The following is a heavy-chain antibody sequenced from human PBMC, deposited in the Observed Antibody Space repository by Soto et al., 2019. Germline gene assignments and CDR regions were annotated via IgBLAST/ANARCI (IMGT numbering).Heavy chain of an antibody. CDR1: GFTFSRFG. CDR2: IWHDGKNK. J-gene: IGHJ4*02. V-gene: IGHV3-33*01. Sequence: QVQVVESGGGVVQPGRSLRLSCAASGFTFSRFGMHWVRQAPGKGLEWVAVIWHDGKNKYYADSVKGRFTISRDNSKNTLYLEMNSLRDEDTAVYYCARDLGQDEAMDYWGQGTLVTVSS. CDR3: ARDLGQDEAMDY. D-gene: IGHD3-10*01.